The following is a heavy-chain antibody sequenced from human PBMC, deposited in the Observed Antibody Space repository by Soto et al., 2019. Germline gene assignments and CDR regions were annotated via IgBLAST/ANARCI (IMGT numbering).Heavy chain of an antibody. Sequence: GGSLRLSCAASGFTFSSYAMSWVRQAPGKGLEWVSAISGSGGSTYYADSVKGRFTISRDNSKNTLYLQMSSLRAEDTAVYYCAKARPGRFLEWLFDYWGQGTLVTVSS. V-gene: IGHV3-23*01. CDR1: GFTFSSYA. CDR2: ISGSGGST. CDR3: AKARPGRFLEWLFDY. D-gene: IGHD3-3*01. J-gene: IGHJ4*02.